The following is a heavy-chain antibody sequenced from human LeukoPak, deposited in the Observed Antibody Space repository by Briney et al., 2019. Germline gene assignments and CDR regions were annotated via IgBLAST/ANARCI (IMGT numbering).Heavy chain of an antibody. CDR3: ATDYDFWRRDYYYYYYMDV. Sequence: GGFLRLSCAASGFTFSSYAMSWVRQAPGKGLEWVSVISDSGGITHYADSVKGRFTISRDNAKNSLYLQMNSLRAEDTAVYYCATDYDFWRRDYYYYYYMDVWGKGTTVTVSS. CDR2: ISDSGGIT. J-gene: IGHJ6*03. V-gene: IGHV3-23*01. CDR1: GFTFSSYA. D-gene: IGHD3-3*01.